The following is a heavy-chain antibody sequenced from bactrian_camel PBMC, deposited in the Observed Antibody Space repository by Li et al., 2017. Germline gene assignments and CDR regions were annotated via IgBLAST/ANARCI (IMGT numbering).Heavy chain of an antibody. CDR2: IATGSGNT. Sequence: HVQLVESGGGSVQAGGSLRLSCAPSGYTYNRNCMAWFRQAPGKEREGVARIATGSGNTYYADSVKGRFTISQDNAKNTVYLQMNSLKPEDTAMYYCAAGPPALCVKVTTPTIPYNFDDTRWGQGTQVTVS. CDR3: AAGPPALCVKVTTPTIPYNFDDTR. V-gene: IGHV3S1*01. CDR1: GYTYNRNC. D-gene: IGHD2*01. J-gene: IGHJ4*01.